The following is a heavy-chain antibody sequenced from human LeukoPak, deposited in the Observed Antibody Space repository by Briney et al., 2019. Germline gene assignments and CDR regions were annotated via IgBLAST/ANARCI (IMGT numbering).Heavy chain of an antibody. CDR2: LYTSGNT. D-gene: IGHD6-13*01. CDR3: ARERCCSSSWPDRGDAFDI. Sequence: TSETLSLTCAVSGGSICSYYWSGMREPAGKGLEWSGRLYTSGNTNYNPSRKRPVTMSVDTSKNQFHLKLSSVTAADTAEYYWARERCCSSSWPDRGDAFDIWGQGTMVTVSS. V-gene: IGHV4-4*07. CDR1: GGSICSYY. J-gene: IGHJ3*02.